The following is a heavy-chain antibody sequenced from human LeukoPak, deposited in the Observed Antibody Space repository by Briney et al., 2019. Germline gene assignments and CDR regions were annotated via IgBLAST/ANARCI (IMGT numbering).Heavy chain of an antibody. CDR2: IYYSGST. D-gene: IGHD3-22*01. Sequence: PSQTLSLTCTVSGGSISSGGYYWSWIRQPPGRGLEWIGYIYYSGSTYYNPSLKSRVTISVDTSKNQFSLKLSSVPAADTAVYYCARGERAMIVVAPNWFDPWGQGTLVTVSS. CDR1: GGSISSGGYY. V-gene: IGHV4-31*03. J-gene: IGHJ5*02. CDR3: ARGERAMIVVAPNWFDP.